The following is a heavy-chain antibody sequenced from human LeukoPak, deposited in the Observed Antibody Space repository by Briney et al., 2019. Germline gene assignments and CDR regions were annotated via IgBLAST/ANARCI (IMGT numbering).Heavy chain of an antibody. D-gene: IGHD6-19*01. CDR3: ARVAPRLKYSSGWYYDY. J-gene: IGHJ4*02. V-gene: IGHV3-30*14. CDR1: GFTFSSYA. Sequence: GRSLRLSCAASGFTFSSYAMHWVRQAPGKGLEWVAVISYDGSNKYYADSVKGRFTISRDNSKPTLYLQMNSLRAEDTAVYYCARVAPRLKYSSGWYYDYWGQGTLVTVSS. CDR2: ISYDGSNK.